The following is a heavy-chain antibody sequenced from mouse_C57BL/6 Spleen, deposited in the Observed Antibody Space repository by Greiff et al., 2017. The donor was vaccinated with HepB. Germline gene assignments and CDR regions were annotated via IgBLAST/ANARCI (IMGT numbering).Heavy chain of an antibody. CDR1: GYTFTDYE. CDR3: TRGGVSWFAY. V-gene: IGHV1-15*01. Sequence: QVQLQQSGAELVRPGASVTLSCKASGYTFTDYEMHWVKQTPVHGLEWIGPIDPETGGTAYNQKFKGKAILTADKSSSTAYMELRSLTSEDSAVYYCTRGGVSWFAYWGQGTLVTVSA. J-gene: IGHJ3*01. CDR2: IDPETGGT.